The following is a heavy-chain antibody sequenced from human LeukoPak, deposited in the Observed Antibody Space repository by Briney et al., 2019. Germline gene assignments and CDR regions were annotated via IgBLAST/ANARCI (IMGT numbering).Heavy chain of an antibody. CDR1: GFTFSSYA. CDR3: AKDRLSLGYCSSTSCYAGEGFDY. D-gene: IGHD2-2*01. J-gene: IGHJ4*02. CDR2: ISYDGSNK. Sequence: GRSLRLSCAASGFTFSSYAMHWVRQAPGKGLEWVAVISYDGSNKYYADSVKGRFTISRDNSKNTLYLQMNSLRAEDTAVYYCAKDRLSLGYCSSTSCYAGEGFDYWGQGTLVTVSS. V-gene: IGHV3-30-3*01.